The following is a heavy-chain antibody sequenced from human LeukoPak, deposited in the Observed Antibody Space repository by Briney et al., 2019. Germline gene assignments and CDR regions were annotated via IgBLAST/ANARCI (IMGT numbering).Heavy chain of an antibody. J-gene: IGHJ6*02. CDR1: GFIFSSYG. Sequence: PGGSLRLSCAASGFIFSSYGMHWVRQAPGKGLEWVAVIWYDGSNKYYADSVKGRFTISRDNSKNTLYLQMNSLRAEDTAVYYCAKDLRPSITIFGVAYYYYGMDVWGQGTTVTVSS. D-gene: IGHD3-3*01. CDR2: IWYDGSNK. CDR3: AKDLRPSITIFGVAYYYYGMDV. V-gene: IGHV3-33*06.